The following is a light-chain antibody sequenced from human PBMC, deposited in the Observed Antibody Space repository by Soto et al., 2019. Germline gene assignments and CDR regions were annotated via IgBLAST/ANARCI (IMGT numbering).Light chain of an antibody. J-gene: IGKJ1*01. CDR2: DAS. V-gene: IGKV1-5*01. Sequence: IQTTQSPFTLSGSLGDSVTITCRASQSIGNWLAWYQQKPGKAPKLLIYDASNLESGVPSRFSGSGSGTEFTLTISSLQPDDFATYYCQQYNSYSWTFGQGTKVDI. CDR1: QSIGNW. CDR3: QQYNSYSWT.